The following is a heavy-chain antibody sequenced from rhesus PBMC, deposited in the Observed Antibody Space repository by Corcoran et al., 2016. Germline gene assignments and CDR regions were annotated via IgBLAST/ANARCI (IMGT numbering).Heavy chain of an antibody. V-gene: IGHV4S7*01. D-gene: IGHD6S26*01. J-gene: IGHJ4*01. Sequence: QVQLQESGPGLVKPSETLSLTCAVSGGSISGGYGWGWIRQPPGKGLAWIGSIYSSSWNTYYNPSLKSRVTISPEASKNQFSLKLSAVTAADTAVYYCARVCSSGWSGGYFDYWGQGVLVTVSS. CDR1: GGSISGGYG. CDR2: IYSSSWNT. CDR3: ARVCSSGWSGGYFDY.